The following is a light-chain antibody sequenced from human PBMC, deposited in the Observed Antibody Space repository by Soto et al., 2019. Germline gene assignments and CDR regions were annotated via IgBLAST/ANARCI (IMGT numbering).Light chain of an antibody. J-gene: IGKJ1*01. V-gene: IGKV3-11*01. CDR2: DAS. Sequence: EIFLTQSPDTLPLSPGERATLSCRASQSVTNYIAWYQQIPGQAPRLLIYDASNSASGVPARFSGSGSGTDFTLTISDLEPADFGLYYCQQRLNWPPGFGQGTKVEIK. CDR3: QQRLNWPPG. CDR1: QSVTNY.